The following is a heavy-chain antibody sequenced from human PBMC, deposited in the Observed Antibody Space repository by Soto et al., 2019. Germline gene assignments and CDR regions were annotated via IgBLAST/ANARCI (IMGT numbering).Heavy chain of an antibody. D-gene: IGHD2-2*01. J-gene: IGHJ6*02. Sequence: PSETLSLTCTVSGGSISSYYWSWIRQPPGKGLEWIGYIYYSGSTNYNPSLKSRVTISVDTSKNQFSLKLSSVTAADTAVYYCARLIDRLVPAATIYYLGWYGMDVWGQGTTVTVSS. CDR3: ARLIDRLVPAATIYYLGWYGMDV. CDR2: IYYSGST. CDR1: GGSISSYY. V-gene: IGHV4-59*01.